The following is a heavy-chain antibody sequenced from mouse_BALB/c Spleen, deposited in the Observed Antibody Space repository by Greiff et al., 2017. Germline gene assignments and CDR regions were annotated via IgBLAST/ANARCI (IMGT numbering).Heavy chain of an antibody. D-gene: IGHD1-1*01. CDR2: ISYSGST. CDR1: GDSITSGY. CDR3: ARRGGSSSYYFDY. V-gene: IGHV3-8*02. Sequence: EVMLVESGPSLVKPSQTLSLTCSVTGDSITSGYWNWIRKFPGNKLEYMGYISYSGSTYYNPSLKSRISITRDTSKNQYYLQLNSVTTEDTATYYCARRGGSSSYYFDYWGQGTTLTVSS. J-gene: IGHJ2*01.